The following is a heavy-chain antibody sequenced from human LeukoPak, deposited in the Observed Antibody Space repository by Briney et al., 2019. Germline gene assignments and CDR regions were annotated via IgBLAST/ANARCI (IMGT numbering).Heavy chain of an antibody. CDR3: AKGRRYGSGLTYYYGVDV. V-gene: IGHV3-30*18. CDR1: GFTFGSYD. J-gene: IGHJ6*02. CDR2: ISYDGSNK. Sequence: PGGSLRLSCAASGFTFGSYDMHWVRQAPGKGLEWVAVISYDGSNKYYADSVKGRFTISRDNSKNTLYVQMNSLRAEDTAVYYCAKGRRYGSGLTYYYGVDVWGQGTTVTVSS. D-gene: IGHD3-10*01.